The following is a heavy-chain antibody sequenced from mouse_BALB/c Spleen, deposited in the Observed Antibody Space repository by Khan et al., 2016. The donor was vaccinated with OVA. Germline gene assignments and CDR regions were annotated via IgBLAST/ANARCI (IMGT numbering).Heavy chain of an antibody. CDR3: ARTHER. V-gene: IGHV1-4*01. Sequence: QVQLKESGAELARPGASVKMSCKASGYTFTSYTMHWVKQRPGQGLEWIGYIHPSSGYTKYNQTFKDKATLTADKSSSTAYLQLSSLTSEDSAVYYCARTHERWGQGTTLTVSS. J-gene: IGHJ2*01. CDR2: IHPSSGYT. CDR1: GYTFTSYT.